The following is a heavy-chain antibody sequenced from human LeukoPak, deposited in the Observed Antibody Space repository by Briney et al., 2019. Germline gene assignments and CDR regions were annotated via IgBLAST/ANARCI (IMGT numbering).Heavy chain of an antibody. CDR1: RYTFTSYD. CDR3: ATVVVPAAIRWWFDP. Sequence: EASVKVSCKASRYTFTSYDINWVRQATGQGLEWMGWMNPNSGYTGYAQKFQGRVTMTEDTSTDTAYMELSSLRSEDTAVYYRATVVVPAAIRWWFDPWGQGTLVTVSS. CDR2: MNPNSGYT. D-gene: IGHD2-2*02. V-gene: IGHV1-8*01. J-gene: IGHJ5*02.